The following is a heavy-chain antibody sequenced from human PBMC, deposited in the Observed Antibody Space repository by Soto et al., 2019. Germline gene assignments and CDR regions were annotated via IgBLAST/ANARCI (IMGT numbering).Heavy chain of an antibody. V-gene: IGHV4-34*01. Sequence: SETLSLTCAVYSGSFSGYLWNWIRQPPGKGLEWIGEINHSGGTNYNPSLKSRVTISVDTSKNQFSLKLSSVTAADTAVYYCARPLVPTYYYDSSGYEDYYGMDVWGQGTTVTVSS. CDR2: INHSGGT. J-gene: IGHJ6*02. CDR1: SGSFSGYL. CDR3: ARPLVPTYYYDSSGYEDYYGMDV. D-gene: IGHD3-22*01.